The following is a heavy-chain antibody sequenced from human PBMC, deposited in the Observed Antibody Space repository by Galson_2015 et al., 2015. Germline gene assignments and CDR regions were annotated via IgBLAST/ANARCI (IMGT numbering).Heavy chain of an antibody. CDR2: IYYSGST. J-gene: IGHJ5*02. CDR3: ARDGYCSGVSCYGSSMYYWFDP. D-gene: IGHD2-15*01. V-gene: IGHV4-59*01. CDR1: GGSISSYC. Sequence: ETLSLTCTVSGGSISSYCWSWIRQPPGKGLEWIGSIYYSGSTDYNPSLKSRVTISIDMSKNHFSLRLSSVTAADTAVYYCARDGYCSGVSCYGSSMYYWFDPWGQGTLVTVSS.